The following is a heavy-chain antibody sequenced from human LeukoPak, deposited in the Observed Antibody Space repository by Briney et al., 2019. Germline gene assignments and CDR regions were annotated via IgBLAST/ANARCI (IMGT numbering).Heavy chain of an antibody. J-gene: IGHJ4*02. CDR1: GFTFGDYG. V-gene: IGHV3-20*04. Sequence: PGGSLRLSCAASGFTFGDYGMTWFRQAPGKGLEWVSDINWNGGSTAYADSVKGRFTVSRDNAKNSLYLQMNSLRAEDTALYYCGRSYVFRYEVFDYWGQGTLVTVSS. CDR3: GRSYVFRYEVFDY. CDR2: INWNGGST. D-gene: IGHD3-10*02.